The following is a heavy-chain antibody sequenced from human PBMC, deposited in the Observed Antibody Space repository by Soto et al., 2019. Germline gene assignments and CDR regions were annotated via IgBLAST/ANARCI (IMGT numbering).Heavy chain of an antibody. CDR2: ICYSGST. CDR1: GGSISSSSYY. J-gene: IGHJ6*02. D-gene: IGHD3-10*01. CDR3: AREVCFGASYYYYGMDV. Sequence: QLQLQESGPGLVKPSETLSLTCTVSGGSISSSSYYWGWIRQPPGKGLEWIGSICYSGSTYYNPSLKSRVTISVDTSKNQFSRKLSSVTAADTAVYYCAREVCFGASYYYYGMDVWGQGTTVTVSS. V-gene: IGHV4-39*01.